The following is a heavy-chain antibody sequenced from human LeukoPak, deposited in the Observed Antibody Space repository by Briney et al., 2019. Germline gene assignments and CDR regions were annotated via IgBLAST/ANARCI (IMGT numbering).Heavy chain of an antibody. D-gene: IGHD2-2*01. V-gene: IGHV4-59*01. CDR2: IYYSGST. CDR1: GGSISSYY. Sequence: PSETLSLTCTVSGGSISSYYWSWIRRPPGKGRWWIGYIYYSGSTDYNPSLKSRVTISVDTSKNQFSLKLSSVTAADTAVYYCARDGGYCSSTSCYGIWGQGTMVTVSS. CDR3: ARDGGYCSSTSCYGI. J-gene: IGHJ3*02.